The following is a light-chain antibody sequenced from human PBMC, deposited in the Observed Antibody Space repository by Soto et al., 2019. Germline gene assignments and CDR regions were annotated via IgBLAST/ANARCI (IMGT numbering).Light chain of an antibody. CDR1: QSVSSSY. V-gene: IGKV3-20*01. CDR3: QQYGSSLLT. Sequence: EIVLTQSPGTLSLSPEERATLSCRASQSVSSSYLAWYQQKPGQAPRLLIYGASSRATGIPDRFSGSGSGTDFTLTISRLEPEDFAVYYCQQYGSSLLTFGGGTKVDI. CDR2: GAS. J-gene: IGKJ4*01.